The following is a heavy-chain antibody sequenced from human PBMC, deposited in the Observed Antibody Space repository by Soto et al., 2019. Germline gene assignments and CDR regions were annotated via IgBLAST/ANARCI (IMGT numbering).Heavy chain of an antibody. CDR3: ASREGYCSITSCYNWFDT. D-gene: IGHD2-2*01. Sequence: ASVKVSCKASGYTFTSYGISWVRQAPGQGLEWMGWISAYNGNTNYAQKLQGRVTMTTDTSTSTAYMELRSLRSDDTAVYYCASREGYCSITSCYNWFDTWGQGTLVTVSS. J-gene: IGHJ5*02. CDR1: GYTFTSYG. CDR2: ISAYNGNT. V-gene: IGHV1-18*01.